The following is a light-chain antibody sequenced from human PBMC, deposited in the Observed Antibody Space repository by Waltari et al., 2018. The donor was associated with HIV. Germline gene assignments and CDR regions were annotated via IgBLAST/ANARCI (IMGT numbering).Light chain of an antibody. V-gene: IGLV3-25*03. CDR2: KDN. Sequence: SDELPQTPSVSVSPGQPARITCSGEKLPKQLVYWYQQKPDQAPVVVIYKDNERPSGIPERFSGSSSGTRATLTISGVQAEDEADYYCQSADSSGTSFGGGTKLTVL. CDR3: QSADSSGTS. J-gene: IGLJ2*01. CDR1: KLPKQL.